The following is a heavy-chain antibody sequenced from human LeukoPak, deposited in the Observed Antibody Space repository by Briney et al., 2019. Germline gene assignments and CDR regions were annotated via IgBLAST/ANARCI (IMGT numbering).Heavy chain of an antibody. D-gene: IGHD5-18*01. Sequence: ASVKVSCKASGYTFTGYYMHWVRQAPGQGLEWMGWINPNSGGTNYAQKFQGRVTMTRDTSISTAYMELSRLRSDDTAVYYCARVGTVDTAMVTFFGDLYYFDYWAREPWSPSPQ. CDR1: GYTFTGYY. J-gene: IGHJ4*02. V-gene: IGHV1-2*02. CDR2: INPNSGGT. CDR3: ARVGTVDTAMVTFFGDLYYFDY.